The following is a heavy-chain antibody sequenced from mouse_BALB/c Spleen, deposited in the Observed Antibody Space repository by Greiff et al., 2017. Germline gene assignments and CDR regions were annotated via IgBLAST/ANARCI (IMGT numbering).Heavy chain of an antibody. CDR1: GFTFSSYT. J-gene: IGHJ4*01. CDR2: ISNGGGST. CDR3: ARHPLTVVAGYYYAMDY. V-gene: IGHV5-12-2*01. D-gene: IGHD1-1*01. Sequence: EVQLVESGGGLVQPGGSLKLSCAASGFTFSSYTMSWVRQTPEKRLEWVAYISNGGGSTYYPDTVKGRFTISRDNAKNTLYLQMSSLKSEDTAMYYCARHPLTVVAGYYYAMDYWGQGTSVTVSS.